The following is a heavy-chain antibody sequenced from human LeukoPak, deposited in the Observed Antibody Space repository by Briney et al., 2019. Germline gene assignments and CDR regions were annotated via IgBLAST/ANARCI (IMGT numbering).Heavy chain of an antibody. D-gene: IGHD2-21*02. CDR2: IYRGGT. CDR3: AGEGEYGDSYY. V-gene: IGHV4-30-2*06. CDR1: CDSISSDAYY. Sequence: SHTLSLTCAVPCDSISSDAYYWNWIRHSSGNGPDWIANIYRGGTRLNLSLTRRVTISLHMSKRLVSLKLTSVTAADTAIYYCAGEGEYGDSYYWGQGTRVIVSA. J-gene: IGHJ4*02.